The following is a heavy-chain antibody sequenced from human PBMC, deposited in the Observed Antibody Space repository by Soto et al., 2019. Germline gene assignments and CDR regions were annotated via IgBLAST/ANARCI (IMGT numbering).Heavy chain of an antibody. Sequence: QVQLQESGPGLVKPSGTLSLTCAVSSGSISSNTWWSWVRQPPGKGLEWIGEIYRSGDTYYNPSLKSLVTISVDKSKNQFSLQLNSVTAADTAVYYCAKSLADDFDYWGQGTQVTVSS. D-gene: IGHD1-1*01. CDR3: AKSLADDFDY. J-gene: IGHJ4*02. CDR1: SGSISSNTW. V-gene: IGHV4-4*02. CDR2: IYRSGDT.